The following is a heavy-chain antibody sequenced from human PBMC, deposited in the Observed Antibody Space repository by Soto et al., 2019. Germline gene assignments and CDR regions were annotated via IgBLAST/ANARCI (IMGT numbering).Heavy chain of an antibody. D-gene: IGHD2-15*01. CDR2: ISYAGTNT. J-gene: IGHJ4*02. CDR3: TKGRGYCSGGSCYPDDY. Sequence: QVQLVESGGGVVQPGMSLRLSCAASGFTFSSYGMHWVRQAPGKGLEWVAVISYAGTNTYYADSVEGRFTISRDNSKNXPYLQMNSLRDDDTAVYYCTKGRGYCSGGSCYPDDYWGQGTLVTVSS. V-gene: IGHV3-30*18. CDR1: GFTFSSYG.